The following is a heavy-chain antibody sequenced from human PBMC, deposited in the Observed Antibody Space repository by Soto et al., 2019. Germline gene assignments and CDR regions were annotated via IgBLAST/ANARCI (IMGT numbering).Heavy chain of an antibody. Sequence: SETLSLTCSVSGDSISNLDYFWAWIRQPPGQALEYIGYIYKSATTYYNPSFESRVAISLDTSKSQSSLNVTSVTAADTAVYFCARGRYCLTGRCFPNWFDSWGQGALVTVSS. CDR2: IYKSATT. CDR1: GDSISNLDYF. V-gene: IGHV4-30-4*01. D-gene: IGHD7-27*01. J-gene: IGHJ5*01. CDR3: ARGRYCLTGRCFPNWFDS.